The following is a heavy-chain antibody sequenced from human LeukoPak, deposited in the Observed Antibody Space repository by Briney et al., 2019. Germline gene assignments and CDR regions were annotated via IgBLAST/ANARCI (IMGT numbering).Heavy chain of an antibody. CDR3: AADLYGPVFDY. CDR1: GFTFTSST. D-gene: IGHD3-16*01. CDR2: IVVGSRNT. J-gene: IGHJ4*02. Sequence: SVKVSCKASGFTFTSSTVQWVRQARGQRREWIGWIVVGSRNTKYAQKFQEKVTITRDMSTNTAYMELSSLRSEDTAVYYCAADLYGPVFDYWGQGTLVTVSP. V-gene: IGHV1-58*01.